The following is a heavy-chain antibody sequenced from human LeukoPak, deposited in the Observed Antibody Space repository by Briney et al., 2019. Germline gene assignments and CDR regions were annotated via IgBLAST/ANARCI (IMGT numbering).Heavy chain of an antibody. J-gene: IGHJ4*02. Sequence: SETLSLTCTVSGGSISSYYWSWIRQPPGKGLEWIAYIYYSGSTNYDPSLKSRVTISVDTSKNQFSLKLSSVTAADTAVYYCARRYGSGSSGTFDYWGQGTLVTVSS. CDR2: IYYSGST. D-gene: IGHD3-10*01. CDR3: ARRYGSGSSGTFDY. V-gene: IGHV4-59*01. CDR1: GGSISSYY.